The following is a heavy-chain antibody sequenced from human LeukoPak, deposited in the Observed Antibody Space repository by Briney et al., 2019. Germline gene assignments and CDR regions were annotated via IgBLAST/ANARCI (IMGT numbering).Heavy chain of an antibody. CDR2: IIPIFGTA. Sequence: SVKVSCKASGGTFSSYAISWVRQAPGQGLEWMGGIIPIFGTANYAQKFQGRVTITADESTSTAYMELSSLRSEDTAVYYCARAVTRSYYYYYYYMDVWGKGTTVTVSS. V-gene: IGHV1-69*01. D-gene: IGHD4-11*01. J-gene: IGHJ6*03. CDR3: ARAVTRSYYYYYYYMDV. CDR1: GGTFSSYA.